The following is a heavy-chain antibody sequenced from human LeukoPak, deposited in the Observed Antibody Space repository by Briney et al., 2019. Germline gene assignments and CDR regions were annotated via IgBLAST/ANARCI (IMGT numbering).Heavy chain of an antibody. CDR3: ARDSSPTYYYDIRSYFLY. J-gene: IGHJ4*02. Sequence: ASVRVSCKASGYSFTNYNIHWVRQAPGQGPEWMGIINPSGDSTSYAQKFQGRVIMTSDTSTNTVYMEMSSLRSEDTAFYYCARDSSPTYYYDIRSYFLYWGQGTLVTVSS. CDR1: GYSFTNYN. D-gene: IGHD3-22*01. CDR2: INPSGDST. V-gene: IGHV1-46*01.